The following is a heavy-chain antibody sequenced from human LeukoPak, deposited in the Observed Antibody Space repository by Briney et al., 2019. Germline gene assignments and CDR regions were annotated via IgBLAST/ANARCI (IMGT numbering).Heavy chain of an antibody. CDR2: IKQDGSEK. D-gene: IGHD1-26*01. CDR1: GLTLSAYW. CDR3: ARDVIVGAPGADY. V-gene: IGHV3-7*01. Sequence: GGSLRLSCAAPGLTLSAYWMSWFRQAPGKGLEWVANIKQDGSEKIYVGSVKGRFTISRDNAKNSLYLQMNSLRVEDTAVYYCARDVIVGAPGADYWGQGTLVTVSS. J-gene: IGHJ4*02.